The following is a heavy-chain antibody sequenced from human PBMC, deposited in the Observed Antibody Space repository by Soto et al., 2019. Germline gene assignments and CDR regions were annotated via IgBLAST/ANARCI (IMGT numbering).Heavy chain of an antibody. V-gene: IGHV2-5*02. J-gene: IGHJ4*02. D-gene: IGHD2-15*01. CDR1: GFSLTTSGVG. CDR3: AHRVVAGPFFDS. CDR2: IYWDDDR. Sequence: QITLKESGPTLVKPTQTLTLTCTFSGFSLTTSGVGVGWIRQPPGKALEWLALIYWDDDRRYSPSLKSRLTITKDTSKNQVVLTMTNMDPVDTATYYCAHRVVAGPFFDSWGQGTLVTVSS.